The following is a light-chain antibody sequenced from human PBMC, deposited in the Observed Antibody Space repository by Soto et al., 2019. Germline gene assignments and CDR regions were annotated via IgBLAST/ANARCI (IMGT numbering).Light chain of an antibody. Sequence: EIVLTQSPGTLSLSPGERATLSCRASQSVSSNYLAWYQQRPGQAPRLLIYDAFRRATGIPDRFSGSGSGTDFTLTISRLEPEDFAVYYCQQYGSSLFTFGPGTRVDIE. CDR1: QSVSSNY. V-gene: IGKV3-20*01. CDR2: DAF. J-gene: IGKJ3*01. CDR3: QQYGSSLFT.